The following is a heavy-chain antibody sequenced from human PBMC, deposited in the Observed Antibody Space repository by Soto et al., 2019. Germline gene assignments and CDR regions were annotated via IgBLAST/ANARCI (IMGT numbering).Heavy chain of an antibody. V-gene: IGHV3-23*01. J-gene: IGHJ4*02. CDR3: AKDLYGDYGGLDY. D-gene: IGHD4-17*01. CDR2: ISGSGGGT. Sequence: EVQLLESGGGLVQPGGSLRLSCAASGFIFSTYAMSWVRQAPGKGLEWVSGISGSGGGTYYADSVKGWFTISRDNSKNTLYLQMNSLRDEDTAVYYCAKDLYGDYGGLDYWGQGTLVTVSS. CDR1: GFIFSTYA.